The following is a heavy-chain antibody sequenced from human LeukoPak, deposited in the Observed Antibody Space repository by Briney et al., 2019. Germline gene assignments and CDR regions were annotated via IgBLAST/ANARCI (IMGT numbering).Heavy chain of an antibody. CDR2: ISGHNGNT. CDR1: GYTFTTYG. J-gene: IGHJ4*02. D-gene: IGHD3-9*01. Sequence: AASVKVSCKTSGYTFTTYGLSGVRQARGQGVEWMGWISGHNGNTNYAHKFQGRVSMTTDTPTRTAYMELKSLRSDDTAVYYCVLGDILTGYWAEYFPYWGQGTLVTVSS. CDR3: VLGDILTGYWAEYFPY. V-gene: IGHV1-18*01.